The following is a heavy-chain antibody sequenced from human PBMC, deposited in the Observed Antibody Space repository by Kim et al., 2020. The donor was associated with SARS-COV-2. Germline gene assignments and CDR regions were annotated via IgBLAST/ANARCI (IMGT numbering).Heavy chain of an antibody. CDR2: INHSGST. V-gene: IGHV4-34*01. J-gene: IGHJ4*02. D-gene: IGHD3-10*01. CDR3: ARGRITMVRGVIITLLFDY. CDR1: GGSFSGYY. Sequence: SETLSLTCAVYGGSFSGYYWSWIRQPPGKGLEWIGEINHSGSTNYNPSLKSRVTISVDTSKNQFSLKLSSVTAADTAVYYCARGRITMVRGVIITLLFDYWGQGTLVTVSS.